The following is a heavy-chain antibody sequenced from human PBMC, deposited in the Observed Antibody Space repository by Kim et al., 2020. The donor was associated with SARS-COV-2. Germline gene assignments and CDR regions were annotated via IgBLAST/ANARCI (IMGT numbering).Heavy chain of an antibody. V-gene: IGHV4-39*07. Sequence: SETLSLTCTVSGGSISSSSYYWGWIRQPPGKGLEWIGSIYYSGSTYYNPSLKSRVTISVDTSKNQFSLKLSSVTAADTAVYYCARDPGITMIVVGGDYWG. D-gene: IGHD3-22*01. CDR1: GGSISSSSYY. CDR2: IYYSGST. CDR3: ARDPGITMIVVGGDY. J-gene: IGHJ4*01.